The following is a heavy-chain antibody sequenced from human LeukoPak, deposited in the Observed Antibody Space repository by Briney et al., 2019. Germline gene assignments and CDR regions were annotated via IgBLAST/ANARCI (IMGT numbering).Heavy chain of an antibody. J-gene: IGHJ4*02. CDR3: ARGLVAAGTDY. V-gene: IGHV3-20*04. D-gene: IGHD6-13*01. CDR1: GFTFDDYG. CDR2: INWNGGST. Sequence: GGSLRLSCAAPGFTFDDYGMSWVRQAPGKGLEWVSGINWNGGSTGYADSVKGRFTISRDNAKNSLYLQMNRLRAEDTALYYCARGLVAAGTDYWGQGTLVTVSS.